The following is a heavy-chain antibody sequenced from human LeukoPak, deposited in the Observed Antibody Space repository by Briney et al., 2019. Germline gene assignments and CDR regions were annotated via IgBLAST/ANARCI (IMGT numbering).Heavy chain of an antibody. CDR3: AREHYFYYLDA. V-gene: IGHV3-7*01. CDR1: GFTFSSQW. Sequence: GGSLRLSCAASGFTFSSQWMSWVRQAPGKGLEWVAIVNQGGTQNYYVDSVKGRFTISRDNAENSLYLQMNSLRAEDTAVYYCAREHYFYYLDAWGKGTTVTVSS. CDR2: VNQGGTQN. J-gene: IGHJ6*03.